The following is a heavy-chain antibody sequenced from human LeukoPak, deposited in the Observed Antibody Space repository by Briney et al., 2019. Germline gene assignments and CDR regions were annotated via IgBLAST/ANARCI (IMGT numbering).Heavy chain of an antibody. D-gene: IGHD3-3*01. Sequence: PETLSLTCTVSGGSISSYYWSWIRQPPGKGLEWIGYIYYSGSTNYNPSLKSRVTISVDTSKNQFSLKLSSVTAADTAVYYCAGMYYDFWSGYYHPSYFDYWGQGTLVTVSS. CDR1: GGSISSYY. CDR3: AGMYYDFWSGYYHPSYFDY. V-gene: IGHV4-59*01. CDR2: IYYSGST. J-gene: IGHJ4*02.